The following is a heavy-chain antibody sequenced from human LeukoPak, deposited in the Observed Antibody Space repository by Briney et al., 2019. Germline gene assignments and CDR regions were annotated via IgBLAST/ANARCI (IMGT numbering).Heavy chain of an antibody. CDR3: SKDLTTRSIGYFDY. V-gene: IGHV3-23*01. CDR1: GFTLSNNA. J-gene: IGHJ4*02. D-gene: IGHD1-1*01. CDR2: LGGSDDRT. Sequence: GGSLRLSCVASGFTLSNNAMAWVRQAPGKGLEWVSALGGSDDRTDYADSVKGRFTISRDNSQNTLYLRMNSLRVEDTAIYYCSKDLTTRSIGYFDYWGQGTLVTVSS.